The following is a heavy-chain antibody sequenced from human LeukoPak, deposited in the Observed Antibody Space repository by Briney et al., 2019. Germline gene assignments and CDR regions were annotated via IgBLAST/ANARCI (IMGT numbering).Heavy chain of an antibody. CDR3: ARDGSEMATNYYYGMDV. J-gene: IGHJ6*02. V-gene: IGHV4-39*07. D-gene: IGHD5-24*01. Sequence: SETLSLTCTVSGGSISSSSYYWGWIRQPPGKGLEWIGSIYYSGSTYYNPSLKSRVTISADTSKNQFSLKLSSVTAADTAVYYCARDGSEMATNYYYGMDVWGQGTTVTASS. CDR2: IYYSGST. CDR1: GGSISSSSYY.